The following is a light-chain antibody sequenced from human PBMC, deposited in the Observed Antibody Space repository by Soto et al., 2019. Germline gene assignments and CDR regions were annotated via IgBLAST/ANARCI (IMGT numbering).Light chain of an antibody. V-gene: IGKV3-20*01. CDR2: GGS. CDR3: QQNGGAYT. J-gene: IGKJ2*01. CDR1: QSVSSGY. Sequence: EIVLTQSPGTLSLSPGERATLSCRASQSVSSGYLAWYQQKPGQAPRLLIYGGSSRATGIPDRFSGSGSGTDFTLTITRLEPEDFAVYYCQQNGGAYTFGQGTKVDIK.